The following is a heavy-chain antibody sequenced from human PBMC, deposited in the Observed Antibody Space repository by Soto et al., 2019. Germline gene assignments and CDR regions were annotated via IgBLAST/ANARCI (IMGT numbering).Heavy chain of an antibody. J-gene: IGHJ6*02. V-gene: IGHV1-2*04. Sequence: VASVKVSCKASGYTFTGYYMHWVRQAPGQGLEWMGWINPNSGGTNYAQKFRGWVTMTRDTSISTAYMELSRLRSDDTAVYYCARDSVVAALGKYYYYYGMDVWGQGTTVTVSS. D-gene: IGHD2-15*01. CDR3: ARDSVVAALGKYYYYYGMDV. CDR1: GYTFTGYY. CDR2: INPNSGGT.